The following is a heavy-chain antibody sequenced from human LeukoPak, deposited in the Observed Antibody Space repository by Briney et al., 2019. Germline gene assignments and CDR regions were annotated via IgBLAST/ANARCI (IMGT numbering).Heavy chain of an antibody. Sequence: GGSLRLSCAASGFTFSSYVMHWVRQAPGKGLEWVAVISSDGSNKYCADSVKGRFTISRDNSKNTLYLQMNSLRAEDTAVYYCARHPQYCSGGSCYSDDAFDIWGQGTMVTVSS. D-gene: IGHD2-15*01. J-gene: IGHJ3*02. CDR1: GFTFSSYV. CDR3: ARHPQYCSGGSCYSDDAFDI. V-gene: IGHV3-30-3*01. CDR2: ISSDGSNK.